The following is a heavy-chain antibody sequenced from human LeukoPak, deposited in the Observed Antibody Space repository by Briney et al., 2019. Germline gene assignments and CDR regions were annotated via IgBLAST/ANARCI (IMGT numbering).Heavy chain of an antibody. D-gene: IGHD2-21*02. Sequence: GASVKVSGKASGYTFTSYYINWVRQAPGQGLEWMGIINPSGGSTTYAQKFQGRVTMTRDTSTSTVYMELSSLRSEDTAVYYCARELISGDWTWDIWGQGTMVTVSS. J-gene: IGHJ3*02. CDR2: INPSGGST. CDR1: GYTFTSYY. V-gene: IGHV1-46*01. CDR3: ARELISGDWTWDI.